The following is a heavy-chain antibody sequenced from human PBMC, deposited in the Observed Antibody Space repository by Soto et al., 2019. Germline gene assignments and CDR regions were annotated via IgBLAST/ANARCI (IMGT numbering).Heavy chain of an antibody. D-gene: IGHD2-21*01. CDR2: IKQDGSEK. CDR3: ARDFSRRYFYYFVD. Sequence: GGSLRLSCAASGFTFSSYWMSWVRQAPGKGLEWVANIKQDGSEKYYVDSVKGRFTISRDNAKNSLYLQMNSLRAEDTAVHYCARDFSRRYFYYFVDLGQENLFTTSS. J-gene: IGHJ4*01. V-gene: IGHV3-7*03. CDR1: GFTFSSYW.